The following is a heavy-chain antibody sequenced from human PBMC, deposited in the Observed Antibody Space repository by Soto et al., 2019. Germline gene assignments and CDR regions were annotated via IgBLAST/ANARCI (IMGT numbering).Heavy chain of an antibody. CDR1: GYTYTAYW. CDR2: IFPADSEI. CDR3: ARPLYPGYCTDGVCYSYDY. D-gene: IGHD2-8*01. J-gene: IGHJ4*02. Sequence: GESLKISCPNFGYTYTAYWIAWVRQMPRKGLEWMGIIFPADSEIRYSPSFRGHVTISADKSISTAYLQWSSLEASDTAMYYCARPLYPGYCTDGVCYSYDYWGQGTPVTVSS. V-gene: IGHV5-51*01.